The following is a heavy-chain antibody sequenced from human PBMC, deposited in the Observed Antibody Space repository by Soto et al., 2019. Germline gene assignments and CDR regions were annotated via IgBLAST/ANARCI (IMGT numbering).Heavy chain of an antibody. Sequence: GESLKMCCEASVFTFSTYAMSWVRQTPGKGLEWVSSVSGSGSRTYYTDSLKGRFTIFRDNSKNTLYLQMTSLRAEDTAVYYCARITVTTQYYYYYYGMDVWGQGTTVTAP. V-gene: IGHV3-23*01. CDR2: VSGSGSRT. CDR1: VFTFSTYA. CDR3: ARITVTTQYYYYYYGMDV. J-gene: IGHJ6*02. D-gene: IGHD4-17*01.